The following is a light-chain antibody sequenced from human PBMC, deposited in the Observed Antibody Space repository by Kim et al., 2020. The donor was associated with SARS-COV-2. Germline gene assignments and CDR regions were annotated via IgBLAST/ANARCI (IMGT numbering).Light chain of an antibody. Sequence: GQRVAITCSGSNSNIGRNYVCWYQQLRGAAPKLLIFRSTFRASGLPDRFSGARSGTSASLAISGLRSEDEADYYCATWDDSLSGVVFGGGTQLTVL. J-gene: IGLJ2*01. CDR2: RST. V-gene: IGLV1-47*01. CDR1: NSNIGRNY. CDR3: ATWDDSLSGVV.